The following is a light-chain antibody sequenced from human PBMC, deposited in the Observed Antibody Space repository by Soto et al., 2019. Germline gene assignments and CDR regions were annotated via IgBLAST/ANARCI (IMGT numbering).Light chain of an antibody. CDR2: GAS. CDR3: QQYHNWSIT. Sequence: EIVMTQSPATLSVSPLERATLSCRASQSVSSNLAWYQQKPVQAPRLLIYGASTRATGIPARFSGSGSGTEFTLTISSLQSEDFAVYYCQQYHNWSITFGQGTRLEI. J-gene: IGKJ5*01. CDR1: QSVSSN. V-gene: IGKV3-15*01.